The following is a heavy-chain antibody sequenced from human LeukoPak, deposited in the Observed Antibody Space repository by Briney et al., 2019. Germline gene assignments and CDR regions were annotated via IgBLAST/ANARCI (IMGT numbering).Heavy chain of an antibody. Sequence: PSETLSLTCSVYGGSFRGDYWSSIRQPPGKGLEWVGSINYNGSTNYSPSIKSRVTISVDTSKNHFSLKLSSVTAADTAMYYCATFRRVSTIRGTDYWGQGTLVTVSS. CDR2: INYNGST. V-gene: IGHV4-34*01. CDR1: GGSFRGDY. CDR3: ATFRRVSTIRGTDY. J-gene: IGHJ4*02. D-gene: IGHD5/OR15-5a*01.